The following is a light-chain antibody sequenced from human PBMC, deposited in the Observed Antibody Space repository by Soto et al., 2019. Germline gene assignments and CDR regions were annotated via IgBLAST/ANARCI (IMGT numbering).Light chain of an antibody. V-gene: IGKV3-11*01. CDR3: HQYHAWPFA. J-gene: IGKJ3*01. CDR1: QSISTY. CDR2: EAT. Sequence: EIVLTQSPGTLSLSPGERATLSCRASQSISTYLAWYQQKPGQAPRLLIYEATKRANGIPARFSASGSGTEFTLTISSLQSEDLAVYYCHQYHAWPFAFGPGTKLHIK.